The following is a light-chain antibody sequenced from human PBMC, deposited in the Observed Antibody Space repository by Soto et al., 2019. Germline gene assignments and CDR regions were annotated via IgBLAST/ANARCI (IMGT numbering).Light chain of an antibody. CDR3: QQYNNWPPIT. V-gene: IGKV3-15*01. CDR2: DTS. Sequence: EIVMTQSPATLSVSPGERATLSCRASQSVSIKLAWYQQKPGQAPRLLIYDTSTRATGIPARFSGSGSGTEGTLTISSLQSEDCAVYYCQQYNNWPPITFGQGTRLEIK. CDR1: QSVSIK. J-gene: IGKJ5*01.